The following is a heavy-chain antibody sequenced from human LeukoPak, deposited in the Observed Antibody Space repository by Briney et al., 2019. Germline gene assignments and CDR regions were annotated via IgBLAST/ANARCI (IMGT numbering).Heavy chain of an antibody. Sequence: QPGGSLRLSCAASGFTFSNYGMNWVRQAPGKGLEWVSAISASGDHTYSADSVKGRFTISRDNSKNTLYLQMNSLRAEDTAVYYCAKEYTAMDYYFDYWGQGTLVTVSS. CDR1: GFTFSNYG. J-gene: IGHJ4*02. CDR3: AKEYTAMDYYFDY. D-gene: IGHD5-18*01. CDR2: ISASGDHT. V-gene: IGHV3-23*01.